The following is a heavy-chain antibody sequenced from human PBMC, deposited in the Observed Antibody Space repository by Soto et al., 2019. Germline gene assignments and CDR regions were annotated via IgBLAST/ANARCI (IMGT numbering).Heavy chain of an antibody. D-gene: IGHD3-10*01. V-gene: IGHV3-23*01. Sequence: AGSLRLSCAASGFPFSSTDMTWVRQAPGKGLEWVSTIDGSGGTTYYADSVKGRFTISRDNSINTVFLQMNSLRADDTALYFCAKNSGWFNTWGQGALVTVSS. CDR3: AKNSGWFNT. CDR2: IDGSGGTT. CDR1: GFPFSSTD. J-gene: IGHJ5*02.